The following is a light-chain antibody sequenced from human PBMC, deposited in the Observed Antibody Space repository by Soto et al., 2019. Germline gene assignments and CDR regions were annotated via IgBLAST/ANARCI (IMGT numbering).Light chain of an antibody. CDR2: DVS. V-gene: IGLV2-11*01. J-gene: IGLJ1*01. CDR1: SSDVGDYNF. Sequence: QSALTQPRSVSGSPGQSVTISCTGTSSDVGDYNFVSWYQQHPGKAPKLLIYDVSKRPSGVPDRFSGSKSGNTASLTISGLLAGDEADYYCSSYAGSQTVFGAATKVTVL. CDR3: SSYAGSQTV.